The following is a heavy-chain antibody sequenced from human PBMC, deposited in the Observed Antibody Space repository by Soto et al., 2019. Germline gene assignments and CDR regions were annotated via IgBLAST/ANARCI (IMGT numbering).Heavy chain of an antibody. V-gene: IGHV6-1*01. D-gene: IGHD6-13*01. J-gene: IGHJ6*02. CDR1: GDSVSSNSAA. CDR2: TYYRSKWYN. Sequence: QTLSLTCAISGDSVSSNSAAWNWIRQSPSRGLEWLGRTYYRSKWYNDYAVSVKSRITINPDTSKNQFSLQLNSVTPEDTAVYYCERDEYSSSGYEYGMDVWGQGTTVTVSS. CDR3: ERDEYSSSGYEYGMDV.